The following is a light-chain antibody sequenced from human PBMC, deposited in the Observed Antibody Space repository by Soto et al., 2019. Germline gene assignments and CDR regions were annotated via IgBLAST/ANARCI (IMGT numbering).Light chain of an antibody. Sequence: QSALTKPASVSGSPGQSITISCTAPTSDIGGYNFVSWYQQHPGKAPQLMIYEVTNRPSGVSARFSGSRSGNTASLTIYGLQAEDEADYYCSSFTGKTTLPLFGGGTKLTVL. CDR3: SSFTGKTTLPL. J-gene: IGLJ2*01. V-gene: IGLV2-14*01. CDR1: TSDIGGYNF. CDR2: EVT.